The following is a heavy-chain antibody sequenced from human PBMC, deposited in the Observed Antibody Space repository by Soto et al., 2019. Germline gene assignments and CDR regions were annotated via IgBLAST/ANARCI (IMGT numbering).Heavy chain of an antibody. Sequence: SVPTLVNPTQTLTLACTFSGFSLSTSGVGVGWIRQPPGKALEWLALNYWNDDKRYSPSLKSRHTITKSTSKNQVVLTITNMDPVDTATYFCAHLSSSCWYENWFDPWGQGTLVTVAS. D-gene: IGHD6-13*01. V-gene: IGHV2-5*01. CDR1: GFSLSTSGVG. CDR3: AHLSSSCWYENWFDP. J-gene: IGHJ5*02. CDR2: NYWNDDK.